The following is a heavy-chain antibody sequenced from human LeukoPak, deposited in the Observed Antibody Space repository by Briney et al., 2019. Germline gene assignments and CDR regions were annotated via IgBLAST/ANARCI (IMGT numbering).Heavy chain of an antibody. CDR3: ARDIRGFGIFDY. J-gene: IGHJ4*02. CDR1: GFTFSSYS. CDR2: ISSSSTI. Sequence: GGSLRLSCAASGFTFSSYSMNWVRQAPGKGLEWVSYISSSSTIYYADSVKGRFTISRDNAKNSLYLQMNSLRAEDTAVYYCARDIRGFGIFDYWGQGTLVTVSS. V-gene: IGHV3-48*04. D-gene: IGHD3-10*01.